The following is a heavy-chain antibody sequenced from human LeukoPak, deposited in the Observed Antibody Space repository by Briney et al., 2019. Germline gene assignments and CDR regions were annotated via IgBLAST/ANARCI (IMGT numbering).Heavy chain of an antibody. CDR1: GLTLSLYT. Sequence: GGSVRLSCTASGLTLSLYTINRVRQAPGKGLEWVAVISYDGSNKYYADSVKGRFTISRDNSKNTLYLQMNSLRAEDTAVYYCASLKLGGYSGYGKVRNYYGMDVWGQGTTVTVSS. CDR3: ASLKLGGYSGYGKVRNYYGMDV. J-gene: IGHJ6*02. CDR2: ISYDGSNK. D-gene: IGHD5-12*01. V-gene: IGHV3-30*03.